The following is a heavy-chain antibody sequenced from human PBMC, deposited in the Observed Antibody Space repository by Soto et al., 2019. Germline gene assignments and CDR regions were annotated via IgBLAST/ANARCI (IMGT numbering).Heavy chain of an antibody. Sequence: GGSLRLSCAASGFTFSSYWMHWVRQAPGKGLVWVSRINSDGSSTSYADSVKGRFTISRDNAKNTLYLQMNSLRAEDTAVYYCARGGIVLMVYASGGMDVWGQRTTVTVSS. CDR1: GFTFSSYW. J-gene: IGHJ6*02. V-gene: IGHV3-74*01. D-gene: IGHD2-8*01. CDR2: INSDGSST. CDR3: ARGGIVLMVYASGGMDV.